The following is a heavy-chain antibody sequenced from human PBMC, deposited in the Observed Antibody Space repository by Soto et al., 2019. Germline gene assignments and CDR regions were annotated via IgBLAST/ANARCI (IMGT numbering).Heavy chain of an antibody. CDR1: GFTFSSYG. CDR3: ARGYDILTGYYHFDY. Sequence: HPGGSLRLSCAASGFTFSSYGMHWVRQAPGKGLEWVAVISYDGSNKYYADSVKGRFTISRDNSKNTLYLQMNSLRAEDTAVYYCARGYDILTGYYHFDYWGQGTLVTVSS. D-gene: IGHD3-9*01. J-gene: IGHJ4*02. V-gene: IGHV3-30*03. CDR2: ISYDGSNK.